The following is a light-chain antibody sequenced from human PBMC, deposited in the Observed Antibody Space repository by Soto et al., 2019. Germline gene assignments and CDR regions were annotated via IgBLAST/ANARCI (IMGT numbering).Light chain of an antibody. CDR3: AAWDGSLNNVL. Sequence: QSVLTQPPSASGTPGQRVTISCSGSGSSIGTNTVNWYRQLPGTAPKLLTYGNNQRPSGVPDRFSGSKSGTSASLAISGLQSEDEADYYCAAWDGSLNNVLFGGGTKVTVL. J-gene: IGLJ2*01. CDR1: GSSIGTNT. CDR2: GNN. V-gene: IGLV1-44*01.